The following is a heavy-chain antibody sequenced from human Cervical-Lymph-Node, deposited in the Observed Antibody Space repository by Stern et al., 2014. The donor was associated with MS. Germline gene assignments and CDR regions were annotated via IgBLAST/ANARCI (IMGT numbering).Heavy chain of an antibody. CDR3: ARAAYSTSSYNY. CDR1: GGTFNTNV. CDR2: IIPIFGTA. Sequence: QVQLVQSGAEVKKPGSSVKVSCKASGGTFNTNVISWVRQAPGQGLEWMGGIIPIFGTALYAQKFQGRVTITANGSTRAVYMELSSLRSEDTAVYYWARAAYSTSSYNYWGQGTLVIVSS. V-gene: IGHV1-69*01. D-gene: IGHD6-6*01. J-gene: IGHJ4*02.